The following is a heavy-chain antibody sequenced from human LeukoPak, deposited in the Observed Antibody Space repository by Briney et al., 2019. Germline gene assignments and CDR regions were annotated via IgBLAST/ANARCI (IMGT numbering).Heavy chain of an antibody. D-gene: IGHD3-10*01. CDR3: ARSRSALPTRAGAFDT. CDR1: GFPVSSNY. J-gene: IGHJ3*02. Sequence: GGSLRLSCAASGFPVSSNYMSWVRQAPGKGLEWVSVIYSGGSTYYADSVKGRFTISRDNSKNSLYLQMNSLRAEDTAVYYCARSRSALPTRAGAFDTRGQGTMVTVSS. V-gene: IGHV3-53*01. CDR2: IYSGGST.